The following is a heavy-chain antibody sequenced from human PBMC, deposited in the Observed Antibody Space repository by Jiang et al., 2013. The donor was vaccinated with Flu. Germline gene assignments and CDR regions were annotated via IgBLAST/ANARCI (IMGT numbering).Heavy chain of an antibody. CDR3: AKVEGSTFYYDSTGYYYFDS. V-gene: IGHV3-23*01. D-gene: IGHD3-22*01. Sequence: QLLESGGGLVQPGGSLRLSCAASEFTFTNYAMSWVRQAPGTGLEWVSAISNAGGSTYYSDSVKGRFTISRDNSKNILYLQMNSLRAEDTAVYYCAKVEGSTFYYDSTGYYYFDSWGQGTLVTVSS. CDR2: ISNAGGST. J-gene: IGHJ4*02. CDR1: EFTFTNYA.